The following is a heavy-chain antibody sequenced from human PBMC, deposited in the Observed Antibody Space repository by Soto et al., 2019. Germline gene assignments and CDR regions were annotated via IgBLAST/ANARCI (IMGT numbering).Heavy chain of an antibody. CDR2: ISSNGGST. D-gene: IGHD2-15*01. CDR3: ARGPNIVVVVAATQLYFQH. V-gene: IGHV3-64*01. Sequence: GGSLRLSCAAAGFTFSSYAMHWVRQAPGKGLEYVSAISSNGGSTYYANSVKGRFTISRDNSKNTLYLQMGSLRAEDMAVYYCARGPNIVVVVAATQLYFQHWGQGTLVTVSS. J-gene: IGHJ1*01. CDR1: GFTFSSYA.